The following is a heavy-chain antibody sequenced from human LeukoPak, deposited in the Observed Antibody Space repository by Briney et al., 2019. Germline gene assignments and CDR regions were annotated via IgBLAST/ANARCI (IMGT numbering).Heavy chain of an antibody. CDR2: ISSGGDSYI. CDR3: ARGYSTSWYHFWYFDL. D-gene: IGHD6-13*01. V-gene: IGHV3-21*01. CDR1: GFTFSSYW. Sequence: GGSLRVSCAASGFTFSSYWMSCVRQAPGRGLEWVSSISSGGDSYIYYADSVEGRFTISRDNAKESLYLQMNSLRAEDTAVYYCARGYSTSWYHFWYFDLWGRGTLVTVSS. J-gene: IGHJ2*01.